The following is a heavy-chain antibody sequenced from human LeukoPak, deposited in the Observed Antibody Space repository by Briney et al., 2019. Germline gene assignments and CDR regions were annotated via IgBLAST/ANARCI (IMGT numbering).Heavy chain of an antibody. J-gene: IGHJ4*02. CDR3: ARSGDYDFWSGYFYVPYYFDY. CDR2: ISNSGSTI. Sequence: MSGGSLRLSCAASGFTFSDYYMSWIRQAPGKGLEWVSYISNSGSTIYYADSVKGRFTISRDNAKNSLYLQMNSLRAEDTAVYYCARSGDYDFWSGYFYVPYYFDYWGQGTLVTVSS. V-gene: IGHV3-11*01. CDR1: GFTFSDYY. D-gene: IGHD3-3*01.